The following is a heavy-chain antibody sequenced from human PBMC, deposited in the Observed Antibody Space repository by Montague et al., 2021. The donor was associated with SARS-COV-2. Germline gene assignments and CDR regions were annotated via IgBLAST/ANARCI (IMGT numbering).Heavy chain of an antibody. CDR3: AAATYGSIAY. CDR2: INWNGNSR. Sequence: SLRLSCAASGSTFPDYAMHWVRQAPGKGLEWVSGINWNGNSRGYADSVKGRFTISRDNAANSLFLQMSSLRPEDTALYYCAAATYGSIAYWGQGNLVTVSS. J-gene: IGHJ4*02. V-gene: IGHV3-9*01. CDR1: GSTFPDYA. D-gene: IGHD3-10*01.